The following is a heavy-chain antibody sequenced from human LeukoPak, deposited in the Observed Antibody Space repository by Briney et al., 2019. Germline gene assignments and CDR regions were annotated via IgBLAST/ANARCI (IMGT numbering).Heavy chain of an antibody. Sequence: GGSLRLSCAASGFTVSSNYMSWVRQAPGKGLECVSVIYSGGSTYYADSVKGRFTIPRDNSKNTLYLQMNSLRAEDTAVYYCATASDSSGYYLAFDIWGQGTMVTVSS. CDR3: ATASDSSGYYLAFDI. CDR1: GFTVSSNY. J-gene: IGHJ3*02. CDR2: IYSGGST. D-gene: IGHD3-22*01. V-gene: IGHV3-53*01.